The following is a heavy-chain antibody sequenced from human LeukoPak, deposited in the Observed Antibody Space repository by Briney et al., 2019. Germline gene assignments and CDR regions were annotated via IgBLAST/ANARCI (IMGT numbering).Heavy chain of an antibody. J-gene: IGHJ4*02. D-gene: IGHD4-17*01. Sequence: GGSLRLSCAASGFTFSSYAMSWVRQAPGKGLEWVSAISGSGLNTYYPDSVRSRFTISRDNSKNTLYLQMNSLRAEDTAVYYCARDLYGDSNQWGQGTLVTVSS. CDR1: GFTFSSYA. V-gene: IGHV3-23*01. CDR2: ISGSGLNT. CDR3: ARDLYGDSNQ.